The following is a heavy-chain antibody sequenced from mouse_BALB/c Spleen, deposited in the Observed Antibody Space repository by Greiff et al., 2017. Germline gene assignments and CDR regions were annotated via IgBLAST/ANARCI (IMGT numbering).Heavy chain of an antibody. Sequence: VQLQQSGAELVRSGASVKLSCTASGFNIKDYYMHWVKQRPEQGLEWIGWIDPENGDTEYAPKFQGKATMTADTSSNTAYLQLSSLTSEDTAVYYCARDDGYYGWFAYWGQGTLVTVSA. CDR1: GFNIKDYY. J-gene: IGHJ3*01. D-gene: IGHD2-3*01. CDR3: ARDDGYYGWFAY. CDR2: IDPENGDT. V-gene: IGHV14-4*02.